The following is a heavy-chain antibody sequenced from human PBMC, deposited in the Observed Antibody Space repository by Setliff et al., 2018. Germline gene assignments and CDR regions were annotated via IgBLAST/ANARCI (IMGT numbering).Heavy chain of an antibody. J-gene: IGHJ4*02. V-gene: IGHV4-59*01. CDR1: GGSISRDY. CDR3: ARGGEYYYGSGTIDS. Sequence: PSETLSLTCTVSGGSISRDYWMWIRQPPGKGLEWIGYIFYSGSTNYNPALKSRVTISKDTSKNQFSLRLNSVSAADTAVYYCARGGEYYYGSGTIDSWGQGTLVTVSS. CDR2: IFYSGST. D-gene: IGHD3-10*01.